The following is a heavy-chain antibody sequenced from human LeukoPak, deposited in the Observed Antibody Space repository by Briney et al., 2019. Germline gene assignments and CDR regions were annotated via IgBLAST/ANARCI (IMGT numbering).Heavy chain of an antibody. D-gene: IGHD6-13*01. V-gene: IGHV3-74*01. CDR2: INSDGSAT. CDR1: GFPFSSYW. J-gene: IGHJ3*02. CDR3: AKDPYSSSPSAFDI. Sequence: GGSLRLSCAASGFPFSSYWMHWVRQVPGKGLLWVSRINSDGSATIYADSVRGRFTISRDNSRNTLYLQMNSLRAEDTAVYYCAKDPYSSSPSAFDIWGQGTMVTVSS.